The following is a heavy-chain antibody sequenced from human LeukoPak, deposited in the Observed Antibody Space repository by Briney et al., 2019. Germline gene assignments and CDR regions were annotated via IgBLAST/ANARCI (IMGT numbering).Heavy chain of an antibody. CDR1: GFTFDDYA. J-gene: IGHJ4*02. V-gene: IGHV3-9*01. Sequence: PGGSLRLSCAASGFTFDDYAMHWVRQAPGKGLEWVSGISWNSGSIGYADSVKGRFTISRDNAKNSLYLQMNSLRAEDTALYYCAKDLSRRYSSGWYVNWGQGTLVTVSS. CDR3: AKDLSRRYSSGWYVN. D-gene: IGHD6-19*01. CDR2: ISWNSGSI.